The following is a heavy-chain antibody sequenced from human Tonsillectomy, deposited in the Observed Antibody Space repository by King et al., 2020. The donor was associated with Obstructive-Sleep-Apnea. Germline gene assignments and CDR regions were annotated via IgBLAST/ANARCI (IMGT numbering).Heavy chain of an antibody. V-gene: IGHV4-39*07. CDR3: ARDWNWFDP. CDR2: VSYSGST. CDR1: GGSIKRRNYY. Sequence: QLQESGPGLVRPSETLSLTCTVSGGSIKRRNYYWGWIRQPPGKGLEWIASVSYSGSTYYNPSLGSRVNISIDTSKNQFSLRLCSVTAADTAVYHCARDWNWFDPWGQGTLVTVSS. J-gene: IGHJ5*02.